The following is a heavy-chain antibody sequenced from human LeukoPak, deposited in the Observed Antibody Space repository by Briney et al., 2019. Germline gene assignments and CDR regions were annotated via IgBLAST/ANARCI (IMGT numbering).Heavy chain of an antibody. V-gene: IGHV3-30*14. J-gene: IGHJ5*01. CDR3: AKIDTFDYDTSGRHWLDS. CDR2: ISYDGSNK. Sequence: PGGSLRLSCAASGFTFSSYDMHWVRQAPGKGLEWVADISYDGSNKYYADSVKGRFTISRDNSKNTLYLQMNSLRAEDTAVYYCAKIDTFDYDTSGRHWLDSWGQGTLVTVSS. D-gene: IGHD3-16*01. CDR1: GFTFSSYD.